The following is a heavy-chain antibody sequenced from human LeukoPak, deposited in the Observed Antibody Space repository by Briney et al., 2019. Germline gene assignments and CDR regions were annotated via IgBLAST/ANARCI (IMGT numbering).Heavy chain of an antibody. CDR3: ARDPVDIAATTMDY. V-gene: IGHV1-18*01. Sequence: GASVKVSCKASGYTFTSYTISWVRQAPGQGLEWMGWISAYNGGTHSAQKFQGRVIMTIDASTSTAYMEVRSLRSDGTAVYYCARDPVDIAATTMDYWGQGTLVTVSS. J-gene: IGHJ4*02. CDR2: ISAYNGGT. D-gene: IGHD5-12*01. CDR1: GYTFTSYT.